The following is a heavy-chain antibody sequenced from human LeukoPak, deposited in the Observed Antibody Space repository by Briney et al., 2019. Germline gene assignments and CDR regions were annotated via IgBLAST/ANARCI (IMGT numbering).Heavy chain of an antibody. CDR1: GFIFSSYG. Sequence: GGSLRLSCAASGFIFSSYGMHWVRQAPGKGPEWVAIIRSDGSNKYNADSVKGRFTISRDNSKNTLYLQMNSLRAEDTAVYYCAKDIGTSSWYYFDYWGQGTLVTVSS. CDR2: IRSDGSNK. J-gene: IGHJ4*02. D-gene: IGHD6-13*01. V-gene: IGHV3-30*02. CDR3: AKDIGTSSWYYFDY.